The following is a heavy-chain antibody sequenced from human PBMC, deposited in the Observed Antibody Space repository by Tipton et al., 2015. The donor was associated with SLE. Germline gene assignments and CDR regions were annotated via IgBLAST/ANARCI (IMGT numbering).Heavy chain of an antibody. Sequence: LRLSCTVSGASISSGGYYWSWIRQHPGEGLEWIGYIYNSGSAHYNASLKSRLTISVDTSKNHFSLNLYSVTAADTAVYYCARGSRGVGFDVWGHGTTVIVSS. CDR3: ARGSRGVGFDV. CDR2: IYNSGSA. CDR1: GASISSGGYY. J-gene: IGHJ6*02. V-gene: IGHV4-31*02. D-gene: IGHD3-10*01.